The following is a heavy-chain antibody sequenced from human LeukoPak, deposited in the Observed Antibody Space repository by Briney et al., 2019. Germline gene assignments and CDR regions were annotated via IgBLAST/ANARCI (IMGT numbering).Heavy chain of an antibody. J-gene: IGHJ4*02. Sequence: GGSLRLSCAASGNYLMHWVRQAPGKGLVWVSHINSDGSWASYADSVKGRFTISKDNAKNTVYLQMNNLRAEDTAVYYCVSFYEAYWGRGTLVTVSS. D-gene: IGHD2/OR15-2a*01. CDR2: INSDGSWA. CDR3: VSFYEAY. V-gene: IGHV3-74*01. CDR1: GNYL.